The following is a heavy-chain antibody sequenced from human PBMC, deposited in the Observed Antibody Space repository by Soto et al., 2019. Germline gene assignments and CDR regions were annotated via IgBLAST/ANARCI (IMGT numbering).Heavy chain of an antibody. V-gene: IGHV1-69*06. D-gene: IGHD3-10*02. CDR1: GGTHNNYA. J-gene: IGHJ6*02. CDR2: IIPIFATV. Sequence: QVQLLQSGSEVRKPGSSVKVSCKASGGTHNNYAFTWVRQARGQGLEWVGGIIPIFATVVYAQRFEGRVTISADKSTSTAYMELTNLSFDDTAVYYCTICWEAVRYQYCVLDDWGQGTAITVSS. CDR3: TICWEAVRYQYCVLDD.